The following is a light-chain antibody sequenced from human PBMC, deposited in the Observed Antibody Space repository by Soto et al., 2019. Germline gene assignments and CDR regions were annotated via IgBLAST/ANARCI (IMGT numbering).Light chain of an antibody. CDR3: QQYNGWPLT. CDR1: QSLTSN. J-gene: IGKJ4*01. CDR2: GAS. V-gene: IGKV3-15*01. Sequence: EIVMTQSPDTLSVSPGERATLSCRASQSLTSNLAWYQQKPGQTPRLIIYGASTRATGTPPRFSGSGSGTEFTLTIGSQQSEDFALSYCQQYNGWPLTFGGGTKVEIK.